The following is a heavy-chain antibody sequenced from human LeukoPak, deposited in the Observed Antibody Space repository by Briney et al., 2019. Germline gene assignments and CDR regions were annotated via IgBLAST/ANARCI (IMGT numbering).Heavy chain of an antibody. J-gene: IGHJ4*02. CDR1: GGTFSSYA. Sequence: SVKVSCKASGGTFSSYAISWVRQAPGQGLEWMGGIIPIFGTANYAQKSQGRVTITADESTSTAYMELSSLRSEDTAVYYCARDQWDYYDSSGFAYWGQGTLVTVSS. CDR2: IIPIFGTA. V-gene: IGHV1-69*13. CDR3: ARDQWDYYDSSGFAY. D-gene: IGHD3-22*01.